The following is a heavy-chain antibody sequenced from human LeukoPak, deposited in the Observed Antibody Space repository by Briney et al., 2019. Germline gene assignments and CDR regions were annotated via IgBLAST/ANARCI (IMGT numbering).Heavy chain of an antibody. D-gene: IGHD4-11*01. Sequence: PSETLSLTCTVSGGSISSSYYYWGWIRQPPGKGLEWIGEINHSGSTNYNPSLKSRVTVSVDTSKNQFSLKLSSVTAADTAVYYCARAGLTTVNTPRAYYYYGMDVWGQGTTVTVSS. CDR2: INHSGST. CDR3: ARAGLTTVNTPRAYYYYGMDV. J-gene: IGHJ6*02. CDR1: GGSISSSYYY. V-gene: IGHV4-39*07.